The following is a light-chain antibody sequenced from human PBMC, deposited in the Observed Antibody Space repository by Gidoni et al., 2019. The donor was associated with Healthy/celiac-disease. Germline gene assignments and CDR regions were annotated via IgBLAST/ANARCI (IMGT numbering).Light chain of an antibody. CDR1: QSISSY. CDR3: QQCGSTPRT. V-gene: IGKV1-39*01. Sequence: DIQMTQSPSSLSASVGDRVTITCRASQSISSYLNWYQQKPGKAPKLLIYAASSLPSGVPSRFSGSGSGTDFTLTISSLQPEDFATYYCQQCGSTPRTFGQGTKVEIK. J-gene: IGKJ1*01. CDR2: AAS.